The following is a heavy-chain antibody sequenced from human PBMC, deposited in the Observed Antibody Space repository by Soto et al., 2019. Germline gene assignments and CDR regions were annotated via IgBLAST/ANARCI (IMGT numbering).Heavy chain of an antibody. D-gene: IGHD5-12*01. CDR2: ISYDGSNK. Sequence: GGSLRLSCAASGFTFSSYAMHWVRQAPGKGLEWVAVISYDGSNKYYADSVKGRFTISRDNSKNTLYLQMNSLRAEDTAVYYCARDKSGYDTLYYFDYWGQGT. J-gene: IGHJ4*02. CDR1: GFTFSSYA. V-gene: IGHV3-30-3*01. CDR3: ARDKSGYDTLYYFDY.